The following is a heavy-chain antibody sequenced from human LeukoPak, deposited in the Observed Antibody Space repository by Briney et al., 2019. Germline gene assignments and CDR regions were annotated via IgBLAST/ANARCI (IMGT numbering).Heavy chain of an antibody. CDR1: GVSISSYY. CDR2: IYTSGST. J-gene: IGHJ4*02. D-gene: IGHD6-19*01. CDR3: ARSIAVAFDC. V-gene: IGHV4-4*07. Sequence: SETLSLTCTVSGVSISSYYWSWIRQPAGKGLEWIWRIYTSGSTNYNPSLKSRVTISVDKIKNQFSLKLSSVTAADTAVYYCARSIAVAFDCRGQGTLVTVSS.